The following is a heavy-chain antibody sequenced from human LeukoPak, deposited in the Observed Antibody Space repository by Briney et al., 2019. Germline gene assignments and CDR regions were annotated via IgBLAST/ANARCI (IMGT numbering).Heavy chain of an antibody. CDR2: ISGSSGGT. Sequence: GGSLRLSCAASGFTFSNYAMSGVRQAPGKGLEWVSAISGSSGGTYYADSVKGRFTISRDNSKNTLYLQMNSLRAEDTAVYYCAKASGDGSNYYFDSWGQGTLVTVSS. V-gene: IGHV3-23*01. J-gene: IGHJ4*02. CDR1: GFTFSNYA. CDR3: AKASGDGSNYYFDS. D-gene: IGHD5-24*01.